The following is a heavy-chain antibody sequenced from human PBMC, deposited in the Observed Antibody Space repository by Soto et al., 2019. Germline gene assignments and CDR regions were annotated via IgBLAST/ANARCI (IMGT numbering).Heavy chain of an antibody. CDR1: GYSPTDLS. J-gene: IGHJ4*02. V-gene: IGHV1-24*01. CDR3: ATEMEPYAILTAYHKILDK. Sequence: ASVKVSCTVSGYSPTDLSMPWVRQAPGKGLEWMGGFDPEDGETIYAQKFQGRVTMTEDTSTDTAYMELSSLRSEDTAVYYCATEMEPYAILTAYHKILDKWGKGTLVSVSS. CDR2: FDPEDGET. D-gene: IGHD3-9*01.